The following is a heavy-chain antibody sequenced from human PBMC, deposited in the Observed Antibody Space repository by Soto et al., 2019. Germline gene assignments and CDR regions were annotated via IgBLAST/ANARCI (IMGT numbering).Heavy chain of an antibody. CDR1: GFTFSSYG. CDR3: ARDRDAETTDYYGLDV. CDR2: IWYDGSNK. J-gene: IGHJ6*02. V-gene: IGHV3-33*01. Sequence: PGGSLRLSCAASGFTFSSYGMHWVRQAPGKGLEWVAVIWYDGSNKYYADSVKGRFTISRDNSKNTLYLQMNSPRAEDTAVYYCARDRDAETTDYYGLDVRGQRSTVPVA. D-gene: IGHD4-17*01.